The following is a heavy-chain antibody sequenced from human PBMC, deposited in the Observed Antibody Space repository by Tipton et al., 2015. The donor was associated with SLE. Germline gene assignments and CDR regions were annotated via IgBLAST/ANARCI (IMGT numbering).Heavy chain of an antibody. Sequence: LRLSCTVSGGSISSGSYYWSWIRQPAGKGLEWIGRIYTSGSTNYNPSLKSRVTISVDTSKNQFSLKLSSVTAADTAVYYCASQLGMRAFDIWGQGTMVTVS. CDR1: GGSISSGSYY. CDR3: ASQLGMRAFDI. J-gene: IGHJ3*02. CDR2: IYTSGST. D-gene: IGHD7-27*01. V-gene: IGHV4-61*02.